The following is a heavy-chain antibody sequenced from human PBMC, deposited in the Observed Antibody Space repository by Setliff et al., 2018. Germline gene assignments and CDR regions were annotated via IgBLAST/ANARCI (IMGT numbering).Heavy chain of an antibody. CDR2: IYASGST. CDR3: ARESYYYYMDV. V-gene: IGHV4-61*02. CDR1: GGSISSGSHY. J-gene: IGHJ6*03. Sequence: PSDALSLTCTVSGGSISSGSHYWSWIRQPAGKGLEWIGRIYASGSTNYNPSLKSRVTISVDMSKNQFSLKLSSVTAADTAVYYCARESYYYYMDVWGKGTTVTVSS.